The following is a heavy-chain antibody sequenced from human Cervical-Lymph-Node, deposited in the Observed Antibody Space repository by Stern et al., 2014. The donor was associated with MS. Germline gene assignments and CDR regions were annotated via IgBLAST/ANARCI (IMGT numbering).Heavy chain of an antibody. J-gene: IGHJ6*02. CDR1: GYTLTEVS. V-gene: IGHV1-24*01. Sequence: QDQSVQSGAEVKKPGASVKVSCKVSGYTLTEVSMHWVRQAPGKGLEWMGGFDPEDGETTHAQIFQGRLTMTEDTSTDTAYMELRSLRSEDTAVYYCATLAKGYSTSWYLSEVHYYGMDVWGQGTTVTVSS. CDR2: FDPEDGET. CDR3: ATLAKGYSTSWYLSEVHYYGMDV. D-gene: IGHD6-13*01.